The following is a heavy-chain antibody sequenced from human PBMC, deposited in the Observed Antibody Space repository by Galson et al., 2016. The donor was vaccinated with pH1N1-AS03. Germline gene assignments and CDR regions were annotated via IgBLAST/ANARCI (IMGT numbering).Heavy chain of an antibody. J-gene: IGHJ4*02. V-gene: IGHV3-7*01. CDR3: AKDLEDYYESSGYFDY. CDR1: GFTFNNYW. Sequence: SLRLSCAASGFTFNNYWMTWVRRAPGKGLEWVANINEDGNVDQNVDSVKGRFTISRDNGQNTVFLQMNSLRAEDTAVYYCAKDLEDYYESSGYFDYWGRGTLVTVSS. CDR2: INEDGNVD. D-gene: IGHD3-22*01.